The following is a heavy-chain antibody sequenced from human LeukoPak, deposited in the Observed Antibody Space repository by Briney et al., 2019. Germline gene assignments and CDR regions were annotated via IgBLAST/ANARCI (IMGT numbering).Heavy chain of an antibody. CDR2: IKIKTDGGTM. CDR3: TRISGSSSGPFDY. V-gene: IGHV3-15*01. J-gene: IGHJ4*02. Sequence: PGGSLRLSCAASGFTFSNAWMSWVRQAPGKGLEWVGRIKIKTDGGTMEYGAPVKGRFTISRDDSKDTLYLQMNTLETEDTGVYYCTRISGSSSGPFDYWGQGSLVTVSS. D-gene: IGHD1-26*01. CDR1: GFTFSNAW.